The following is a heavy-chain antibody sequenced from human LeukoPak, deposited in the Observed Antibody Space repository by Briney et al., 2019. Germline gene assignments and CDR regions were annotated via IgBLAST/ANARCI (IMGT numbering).Heavy chain of an antibody. CDR2: ISGSGGST. V-gene: IGHV3-23*01. CDR1: GFTFSSYA. Sequence: PGGSLRLSCAASGFTFSSYAMSWVRQAPGKGLEWVSAISGSGGSTYYADSVKGRFTISRDNSKNTLYLQMNSLRAEDTAVYYCAKESGLYYYDSSGSLDYWGQGTLVTVSS. CDR3: AKESGLYYYDSSGSLDY. J-gene: IGHJ4*02. D-gene: IGHD3-22*01.